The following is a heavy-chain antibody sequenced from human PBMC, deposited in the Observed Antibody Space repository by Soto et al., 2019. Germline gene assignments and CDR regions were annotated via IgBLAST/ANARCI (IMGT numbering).Heavy chain of an antibody. D-gene: IGHD5-18*01. CDR3: ACIFSGGYGYGFYYYGMDV. Sequence: PSETLSLTCTVSGGSISSSSYYWGWIRQPPGKGLEWIGSIYYSGSTYYNPSLKSRVTISVDTSKNQFSLKLSSVTAADTAVCYCACIFSGGYGYGFYYYGMDVWGQGTTVTVSS. V-gene: IGHV4-39*01. J-gene: IGHJ6*02. CDR1: GGSISSSSYY. CDR2: IYYSGST.